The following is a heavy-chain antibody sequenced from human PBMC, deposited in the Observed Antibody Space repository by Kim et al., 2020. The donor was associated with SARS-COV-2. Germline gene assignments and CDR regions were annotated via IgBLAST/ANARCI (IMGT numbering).Heavy chain of an antibody. CDR1: GYSFTSYW. V-gene: IGHV5-51*01. CDR3: ARGIGYYYYYMDV. CDR2: IYPGDSDT. D-gene: IGHD2-21*01. Sequence: GESLKISCKGSGYSFTSYWIGWVRQMPGKGLEWMGIIYPGDSDTRYSPSFQGQVTIPADKSTSTAYLQWSSLKASDTAMYYCARGIGYYYYYMDVWGKGTTVTVSS. J-gene: IGHJ6*03.